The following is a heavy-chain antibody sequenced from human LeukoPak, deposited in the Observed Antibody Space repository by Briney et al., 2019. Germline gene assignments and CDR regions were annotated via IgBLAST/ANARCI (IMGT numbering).Heavy chain of an antibody. CDR3: ASFRSTTPGTYSFDY. V-gene: IGHV7-4-1*02. CDR2: INTNTGNP. J-gene: IGHJ4*02. D-gene: IGHD2-2*01. CDR1: GYTFTSYA. Sequence: ASVKVSCKASGYTFTSYAMNWVRQAPGQGLEWMGWINTNTGNPTYAQGFTGRFVFSLNTSVSTAYLQISSLKAEDTAVYYCASFRSTTPGTYSFDYWGQGTLVTVSS.